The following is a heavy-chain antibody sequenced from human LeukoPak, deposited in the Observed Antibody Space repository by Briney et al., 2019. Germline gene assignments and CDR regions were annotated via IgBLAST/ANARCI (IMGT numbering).Heavy chain of an antibody. CDR2: MKKDGSET. J-gene: IGHJ4*02. CDR1: GFTFSSYS. V-gene: IGHV3-7*01. Sequence: PGGSLRLSCVVSGFTFSSYSMICVRQAPGKGLQWVANMKKDGSETNYGDSVKGRFTISRDNAKNSLYLQMNSLRAEDTAVSYYGRHRSGSGTYFIDHWGQGTLVSVSS. CDR3: GRHRSGSGTYFIDH. D-gene: IGHD3-10*01.